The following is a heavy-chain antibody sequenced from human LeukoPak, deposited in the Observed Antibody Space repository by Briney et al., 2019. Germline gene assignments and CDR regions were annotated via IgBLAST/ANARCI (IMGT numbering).Heavy chain of an antibody. CDR2: ISWNSGSI. CDR3: AKGGKTMVQGAVDY. V-gene: IGHV3-9*01. CDR1: GFTFDDYA. J-gene: IGHJ4*02. D-gene: IGHD3-10*01. Sequence: GGSLRPSCAASGFTFDDYAMHWVRQAPGKGLEGVSGISWNSGSIGYADSVKGRFTISRDNAKNSLYLQMNSLRAEDTALYYCAKGGKTMVQGAVDYWGQGTLVTVSS.